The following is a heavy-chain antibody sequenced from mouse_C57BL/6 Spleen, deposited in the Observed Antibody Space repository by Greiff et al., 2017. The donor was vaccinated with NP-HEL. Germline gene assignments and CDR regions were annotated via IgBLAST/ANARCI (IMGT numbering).Heavy chain of an antibody. CDR1: GSTFTSSW. CDR2: IDPNSGGP. V-gene: IGHV1-72*01. Sequence: QVQLQQPGAELVKPGASVKLSCKASGSTFTSSWMHWVKQRPGRGLGWIGRIDPNSGGPKYNEKFKSKATLTVDKPSSTAYMQLSSLTAEDSAVYYCARGYFDYWGQGTTLTVSS. J-gene: IGHJ2*01. CDR3: ARGYFDY.